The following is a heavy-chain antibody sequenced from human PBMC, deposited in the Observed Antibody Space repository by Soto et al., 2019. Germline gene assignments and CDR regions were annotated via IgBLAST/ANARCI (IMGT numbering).Heavy chain of an antibody. CDR3: TREGPTPF. Sequence: GGYLRLSCSASGAIYTNPAMSWVRQAPGKGLEWVSSVGGSGAFTYYADSVKGRFTISRDNSEKTMDLQMNSLRVEDTGVYYCTREGPTPFWGQGT. CDR2: VGGSGAFT. CDR1: GAIYTNPA. J-gene: IGHJ4*02. D-gene: IGHD1-26*01. V-gene: IGHV3-23*01.